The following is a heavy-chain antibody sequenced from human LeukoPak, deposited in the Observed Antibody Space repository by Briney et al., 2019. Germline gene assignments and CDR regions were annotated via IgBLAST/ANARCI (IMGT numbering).Heavy chain of an antibody. CDR2: IVPMFDTT. CDR3: ASGPFRTFDHTPEGYYHYYMDV. J-gene: IGHJ6*03. D-gene: IGHD1-14*01. CDR1: GGTFNTYA. V-gene: IGHV1-69*13. Sequence: ASVKVSCKASGGTFNTYAITWVRQAPGQGLEWLGGIVPMFDTTNYGQKFQGRLTITADPSTSTAYMELSSLRSEDTAVYYCASGPFRTFDHTPEGYYHYYMDVWGPGTTVTTSS.